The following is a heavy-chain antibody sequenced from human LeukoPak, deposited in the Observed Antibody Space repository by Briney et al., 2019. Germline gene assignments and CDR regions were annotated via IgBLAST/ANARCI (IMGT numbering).Heavy chain of an antibody. CDR2: ISDSGGTI. D-gene: IGHD5-18*01. V-gene: IGHV3-48*02. J-gene: IGHJ4*02. CDR3: ARDGGSGYSIGPNFDY. Sequence: GGSLILSCAASGFTFGSYTMTWVRQAPAKGPEWVSYISDSGGTIYYADSVKGRFTISRDNAKNSLYLQMNSLRYEDTAVYYCARDGGSGYSIGPNFDYWGQGILVTVSS. CDR1: GFTFGSYT.